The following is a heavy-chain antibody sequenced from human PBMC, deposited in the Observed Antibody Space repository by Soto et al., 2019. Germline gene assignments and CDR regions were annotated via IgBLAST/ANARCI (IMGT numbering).Heavy chain of an antibody. J-gene: IGHJ5*02. D-gene: IGHD1-7*01. Sequence: ASVKVSCKASGYTFTSYGISWVRQAPGQGLEWMGRISPYNGNTNYAQKLQGRVTMTTDTSTSTAYMELRSLRSDDTAVYYCARDRGYNWNYGWFDPWGQGTLVTGS. V-gene: IGHV1-18*01. CDR1: GYTFTSYG. CDR3: ARDRGYNWNYGWFDP. CDR2: ISPYNGNT.